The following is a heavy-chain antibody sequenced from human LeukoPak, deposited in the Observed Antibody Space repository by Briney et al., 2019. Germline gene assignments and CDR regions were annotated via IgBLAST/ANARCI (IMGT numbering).Heavy chain of an antibody. D-gene: IGHD3-3*01. Sequence: ASVKVSCKASGYTFTSYGISWVRQAPGQGLEWMGWISAYNGNTNYAQKLQGRVTMTTDTSTSTAYMELRSLRSDDTAVYYRARDLPIFGVVIRDPDVFDYWGQGTLVTVSS. J-gene: IGHJ4*02. CDR1: GYTFTSYG. V-gene: IGHV1-18*01. CDR3: ARDLPIFGVVIRDPDVFDY. CDR2: ISAYNGNT.